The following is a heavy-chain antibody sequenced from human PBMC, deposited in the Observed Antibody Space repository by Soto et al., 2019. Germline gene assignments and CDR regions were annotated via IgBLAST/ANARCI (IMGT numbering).Heavy chain of an antibody. V-gene: IGHV4-34*01. J-gene: IGHJ6*02. D-gene: IGHD3-10*01. CDR2: INHSGST. CDR1: GGSFSGYY. CDR3: ASSYYYGSGRSRIYGMDV. Sequence: PSETLSLTCAVYGGSFSGYYWSWIRQPPGKGLEWIGEINHSGSTNYNPSLKSRVTISVDTSKNQFSLKLSSVTAADTAVYYCASSYYYGSGRSRIYGMDVWGQGTTVTVSS.